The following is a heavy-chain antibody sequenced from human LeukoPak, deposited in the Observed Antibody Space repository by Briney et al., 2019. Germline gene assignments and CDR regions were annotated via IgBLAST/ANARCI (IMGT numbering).Heavy chain of an antibody. J-gene: IGHJ4*02. V-gene: IGHV4-61*02. D-gene: IGHD1-26*01. CDR2: IYMSGNT. CDR1: GGSISSDIYY. CDR3: ARLRIVGATTIDY. Sequence: SQTLSLTCTVSGGSISSDIYYWSWIRQPAGKGLEWIGRIYMSGNTNYNLSLKSRLTISVDTSKNQFSLKLSSVTAADTAVYYCARLRIVGATTIDYWDQGTLVTVSS.